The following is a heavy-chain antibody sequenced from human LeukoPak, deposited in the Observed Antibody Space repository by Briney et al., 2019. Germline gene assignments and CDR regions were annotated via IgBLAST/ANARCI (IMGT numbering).Heavy chain of an antibody. Sequence: SGGYLRLYCTASGFTFSSYSMNWVRQGEGKGLEWVSSISSGSTYIYYADSVKGRFTISRDNARNSLYLQMNRLRAEDTAVYYCARASPQYSSSDYWSQGTLVTVSS. J-gene: IGHJ4*02. CDR1: GFTFSSYS. CDR3: ARASPQYSSSDY. D-gene: IGHD6-6*01. V-gene: IGHV3-21*01. CDR2: ISSGSTYI.